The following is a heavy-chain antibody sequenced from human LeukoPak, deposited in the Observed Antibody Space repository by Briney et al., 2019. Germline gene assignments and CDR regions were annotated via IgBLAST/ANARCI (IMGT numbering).Heavy chain of an antibody. CDR1: GFPSSSYG. CDR2: IWYDGSNK. J-gene: IGHJ4*02. V-gene: IGHV3-33*06. D-gene: IGHD3-22*01. CDR3: AKGNYDSSGYYYFDY. Sequence: GGSLRLSCAASGFPSSSYGMHWVRQAPGKGLEWVAVIWYDGSNKYYADSVKGRFTISRDNSKNTLYLQMNSLRAEDTAVYYCAKGNYDSSGYYYFDYWGQGTLVTVSS.